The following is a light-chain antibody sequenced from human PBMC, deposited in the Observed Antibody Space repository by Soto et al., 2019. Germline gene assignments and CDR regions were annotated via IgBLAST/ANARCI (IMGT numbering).Light chain of an antibody. Sequence: EMVLTESPCTLSLSPGERATLSCRASQTVRNNYLAWYQQKPGQAPRLLIYDASNRATGIPARFSGSGSGTDFTLTISSLEPEDFAVYYCQQRSNWSLTFGGWTKV. CDR3: QQRSNWSLT. J-gene: IGKJ4*01. V-gene: IGKV3-11*01. CDR1: QTVRNNY. CDR2: DAS.